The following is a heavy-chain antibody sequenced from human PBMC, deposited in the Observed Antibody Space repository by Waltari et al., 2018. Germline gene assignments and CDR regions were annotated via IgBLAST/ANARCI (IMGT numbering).Heavy chain of an antibody. CDR2: TSNDGTNK. D-gene: IGHD2-21*02. V-gene: IGHV3-30*18. CDR3: ANGLCGSDCYLLFH. Sequence: QVQLVESGGGVVQPGRSLRLSCAASGFTFNSYGMHWIRQAPGKGREVVAVTSNDGTNKHYADSGRGRFTISRDNSKNTGYLQMNSLRTEDTAVYYCANGLCGSDCYLLFHWGQGTLVTVSS. CDR1: GFTFNSYG. J-gene: IGHJ4*02.